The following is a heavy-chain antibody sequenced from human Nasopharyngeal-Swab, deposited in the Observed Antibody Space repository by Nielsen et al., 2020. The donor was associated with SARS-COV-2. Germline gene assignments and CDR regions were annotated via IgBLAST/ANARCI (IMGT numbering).Heavy chain of an antibody. CDR2: INAGNGNT. V-gene: IGHV1-3*01. CDR3: AAGGSDFWSGYGLDY. Sequence: ASVKVSCKASGYTFTSYAMHWVRQAPGQRLEWMGWINAGNGNTKYSQKFQGRVTITRDTSASTAYMELSSLRSEDTAVYYCAAGGSDFWSGYGLDYWGQGTLVTVSS. CDR1: GYTFTSYA. J-gene: IGHJ4*02. D-gene: IGHD3-3*01.